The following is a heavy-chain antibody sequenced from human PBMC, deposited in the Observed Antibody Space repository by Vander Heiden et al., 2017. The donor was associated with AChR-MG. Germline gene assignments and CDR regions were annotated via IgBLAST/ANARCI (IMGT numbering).Heavy chain of an antibody. CDR3: AKDYGDGWYYFDY. D-gene: IGHD6-19*01. V-gene: IGHV3-23*01. Sequence: EVQLLESGGGLVQPGGSLTLSCAASGVTFKNYAMGWGRQAPGKGLEWVSAISGSGGSTYYADSVKGRFSISRDNSKNTLYLQMNSLRAEDTAVYYCAKDYGDGWYYFDYWGQGTLVTVSS. J-gene: IGHJ4*02. CDR1: GVTFKNYA. CDR2: ISGSGGST.